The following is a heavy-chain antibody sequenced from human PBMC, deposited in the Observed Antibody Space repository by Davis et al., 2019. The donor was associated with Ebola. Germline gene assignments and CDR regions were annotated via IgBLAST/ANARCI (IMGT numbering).Heavy chain of an antibody. CDR1: GGSFSGYY. CDR2: INHSGST. D-gene: IGHD1/OR15-1a*01. V-gene: IGHV4-34*01. J-gene: IGHJ4*02. Sequence: SQTLSLTCAVYGGSFSGYYWSWIRQPPGKGLEWIGEINHSGSTNYNPSLKSRVTISVDTSKNQFSLKLSSVTAADTAVYYCAREDLGTSQVSEVWGQGTLVTVSS. CDR3: AREDLGTSQVSEV.